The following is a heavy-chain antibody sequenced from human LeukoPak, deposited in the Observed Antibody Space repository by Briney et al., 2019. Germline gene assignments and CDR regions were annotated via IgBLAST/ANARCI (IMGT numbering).Heavy chain of an antibody. V-gene: IGHV3-64*01. D-gene: IGHD5-24*01. CDR3: ARGPGARATIIYYFDY. CDR2: ISSNGGST. Sequence: GGSLRLSCAASGFTFSSYAMHWVRQAPGKGLEYVSAISSNGGSTYYANSVKGRFTISRDNSKNTLYLQMGSLRAEDMAVYYCARGPGARATIIYYFDYWGQGTLVTVSS. CDR1: GFTFSSYA. J-gene: IGHJ4*02.